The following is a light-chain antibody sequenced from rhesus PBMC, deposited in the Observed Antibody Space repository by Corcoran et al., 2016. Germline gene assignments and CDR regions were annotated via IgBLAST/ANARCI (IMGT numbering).Light chain of an antibody. V-gene: IGKV2S2*01. Sequence: DIVMTQTPLSLPVTPGEPASISCRSSQSLLHSNGNTYLDWYLPKPGQSPRLLIYKVTNRESGVPARFSGSGSGTDFTLKIRRVEPEDVGVYYCMQSTKDPWTFGQGTKVEIK. CDR2: KVT. CDR1: QSLLHSNGNTY. CDR3: MQSTKDPWT. J-gene: IGKJ1*01.